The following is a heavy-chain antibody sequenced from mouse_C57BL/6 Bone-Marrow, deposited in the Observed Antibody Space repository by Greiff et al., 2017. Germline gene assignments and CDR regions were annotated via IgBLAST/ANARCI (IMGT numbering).Heavy chain of an antibody. CDR3: TSFNYYGSSSDY. CDR2: IDPETGGT. V-gene: IGHV1-15*01. D-gene: IGHD1-1*01. Sequence: LVESGAELVRPGASVTLSCKASGYTFPDYEMHWVKQTPVHGLEWIGAIDPETGGTAYNQTFKGKAILTADKSSSTAYMELRSLTSEDSAVYYCTSFNYYGSSSDYWGQGTTLTVSS. CDR1: GYTFPDYE. J-gene: IGHJ2*01.